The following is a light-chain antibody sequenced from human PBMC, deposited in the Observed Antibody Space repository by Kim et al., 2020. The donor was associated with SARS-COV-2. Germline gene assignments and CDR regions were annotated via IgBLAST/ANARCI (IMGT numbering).Light chain of an antibody. Sequence: DIQMTQSPSSLSASVGDRVTITCQASQDISNYLNWYQQKPGKAPKLLIYDASNLETGVPSRFSGSGSGTDFTFTICSLQPEDIATYYCQQYDNLPITFGGGTKLEIK. CDR3: QQYDNLPIT. J-gene: IGKJ4*01. V-gene: IGKV1-33*01. CDR2: DAS. CDR1: QDISNY.